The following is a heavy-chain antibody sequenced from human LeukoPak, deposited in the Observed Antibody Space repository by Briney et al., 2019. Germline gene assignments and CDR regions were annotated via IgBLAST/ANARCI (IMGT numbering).Heavy chain of an antibody. J-gene: IGHJ4*02. CDR3: ARDSDGSGTYGFDC. CDR2: IKQDGSER. V-gene: IGHV3-7*01. D-gene: IGHD3-10*01. CDR1: GFTFSSYW. Sequence: PGGSLRLSCAASGFTFSSYWMSWVRQAPGKGLEWVANIKQDGSERYYVDSVKGRFTISRDNAKNSLYLQMNSLRAEDTAVYYCARDSDGSGTYGFDCWGQGTLVTVSS.